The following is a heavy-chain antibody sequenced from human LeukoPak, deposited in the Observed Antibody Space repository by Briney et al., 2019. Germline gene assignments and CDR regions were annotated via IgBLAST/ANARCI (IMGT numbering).Heavy chain of an antibody. D-gene: IGHD3-22*01. CDR1: GVPRNRQY. CDR2: IYSGGST. CDR3: AREKTYYSDSSGYYGTFDY. J-gene: IGHJ4*02. V-gene: IGHV3-53*01. Sequence: GALRLFCGASGVPRNRQYMSWVRQAPGKGVGWGFVIYSGGSTYYADSVKGRFTISRDNAENSLYLQMNSLRAEDTAVYYCAREKTYYSDSSGYYGTFDYWGQGTLVTVSS.